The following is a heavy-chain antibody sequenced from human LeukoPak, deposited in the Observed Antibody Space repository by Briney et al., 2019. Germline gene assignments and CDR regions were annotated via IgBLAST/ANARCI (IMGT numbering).Heavy chain of an antibody. J-gene: IGHJ4*02. D-gene: IGHD2-2*01. CDR3: VSFYETY. V-gene: IGHV3-74*01. CDR2: INSDGSWT. CDR1: GNYW. Sequence: GGSLRLSCAASGNYWMHWVRQAPGKGLVWVSHINSDGSWTGYADSVKGRFTISKDNAKNTVYLQMNNLRAEDTAVYYCVSFYETYWGRGTLVTVS.